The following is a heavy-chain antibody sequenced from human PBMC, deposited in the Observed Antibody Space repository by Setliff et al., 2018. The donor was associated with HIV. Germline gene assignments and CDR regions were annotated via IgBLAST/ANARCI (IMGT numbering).Heavy chain of an antibody. CDR2: IYHSGST. CDR3: ARSRPFFDI. Sequence: PSQTLSLTCAVSGYSISSGYYWGWIRQPPGKGLEWIGSIYHSGSTYYNPSLKSRVTISVDTSKNQFSLKLCSVTAADTAVYYCARSRPFFDIWGQGTMVTVSS. CDR1: GYSISSGYY. V-gene: IGHV4-38-2*01. J-gene: IGHJ3*02.